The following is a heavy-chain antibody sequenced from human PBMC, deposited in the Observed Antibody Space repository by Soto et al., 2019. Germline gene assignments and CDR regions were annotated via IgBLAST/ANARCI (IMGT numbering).Heavy chain of an antibody. D-gene: IGHD1-7*01. J-gene: IGHJ4*02. Sequence: QVQLQESGPGLVKPSGTLSLTCAVSDGSFTSNNWWTWVRQPPGQGLEWIGEIYRTGSTNYNPSLKSRVTISLDKSENQSSLKVTSLTAADTAVYYCASRDPGTSVDYWGQGTLVTVSS. V-gene: IGHV4-4*02. CDR2: IYRTGST. CDR1: DGSFTSNNW. CDR3: ASRDPGTSVDY.